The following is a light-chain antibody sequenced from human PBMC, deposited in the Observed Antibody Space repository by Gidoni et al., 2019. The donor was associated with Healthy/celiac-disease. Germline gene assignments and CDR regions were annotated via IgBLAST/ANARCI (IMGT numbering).Light chain of an antibody. J-gene: IGKJ1*01. CDR2: FGL. Sequence: DIVMTQSPLSLPVTPGEPASISCRSSQSLLHSNGYNYLDWYLQEPGQSPQLLIYFGLVRASGVPYRFSGSGSGTDFTLKISRVEAEDVGVYYCMQALQTPRTFGQGTKVEIK. CDR1: QSLLHSNGYNY. CDR3: MQALQTPRT. V-gene: IGKV2-28*01.